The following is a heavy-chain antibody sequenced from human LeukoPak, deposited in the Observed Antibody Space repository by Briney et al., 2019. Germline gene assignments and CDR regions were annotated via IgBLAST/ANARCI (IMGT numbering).Heavy chain of an antibody. J-gene: IGHJ4*02. CDR3: ATDDPRDFDWLPLDS. V-gene: IGHV4-61*01. D-gene: IGHD3-9*01. CDR1: GYSISSGYY. Sequence: SETLSLTCTVSGYSISSGYYWSWIRQPPGKGLEWIGYIYYSGSTNYNPSLKSRVTISVDMSKNQFSLSLRSVTAADTAVYYCATDDPRDFDWLPLDSWGQGTLVTVSS. CDR2: IYYSGST.